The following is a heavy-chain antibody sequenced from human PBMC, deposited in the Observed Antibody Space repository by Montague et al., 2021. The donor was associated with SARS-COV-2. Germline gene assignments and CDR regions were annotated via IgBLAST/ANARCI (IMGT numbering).Heavy chain of an antibody. CDR1: DGSFSDYS. Sequence: SETLSLTCAVYDGSFSDYSWTWIRQPPGKGLEWIGEINHRGSTNXNPSLKSRVTISVDTSKNQFSLKMTSVTAADTAVCYCARGRQHINMVVVVVTGGEYYFDFWGQGTLVAVSS. D-gene: IGHD3-22*01. V-gene: IGHV4-34*01. J-gene: IGHJ4*02. CDR3: ARGRQHINMVVVVVTGGEYYFDF. CDR2: INHRGST.